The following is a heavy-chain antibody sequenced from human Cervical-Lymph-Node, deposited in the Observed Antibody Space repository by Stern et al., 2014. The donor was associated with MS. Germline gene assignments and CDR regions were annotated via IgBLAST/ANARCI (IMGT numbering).Heavy chain of an antibody. CDR2: IYPGDSDA. CDR3: AGPIFYGDNYFFFGY. J-gene: IGHJ4*02. D-gene: IGHD4-23*01. V-gene: IGHV5-51*01. Sequence: EVQLVESGAEVKKPGESLKISCKVSGYTFTSYWIGWVRQMPGKGLEWMAIIYPGDSDARYSPSFQSQVTISAAKSTTTAHLPWSSLKASDTAIYYCAGPIFYGDNYFFFGYWGQGTLVTVSS. CDR1: GYTFTSYW.